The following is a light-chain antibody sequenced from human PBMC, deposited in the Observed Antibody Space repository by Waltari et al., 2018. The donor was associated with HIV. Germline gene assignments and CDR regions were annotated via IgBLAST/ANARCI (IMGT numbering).Light chain of an antibody. CDR2: EVS. CDR3: LSYTGGNNFVV. V-gene: IGLV2-8*01. Sequence: QSALTQPPSASGSPGQSVTISCTGTSSDVGGYKYVSWYQQHPGKAPKLMIYEVSKRPSGVPDRFSGSKSGNTASLTVSGLQAEDEADYYCLSYTGGNNFVVFGGGTKLTVL. J-gene: IGLJ2*01. CDR1: SSDVGGYKY.